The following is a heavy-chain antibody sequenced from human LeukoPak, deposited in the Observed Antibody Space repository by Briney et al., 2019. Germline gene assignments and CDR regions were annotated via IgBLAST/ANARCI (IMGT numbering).Heavy chain of an antibody. CDR1: GFSFSSYG. CDR2: ISGGGGST. Sequence: GGSLRLSCAASGFSFSSYGMTWVRQAPGKGLEWVSSISGGGGSTNSADSVEGRFTISRDNSKNTLYLQMNSLRAEDTAVYYCAKSSYYDSSGYYREYYFDHWGQGTLVTVSS. CDR3: AKSSYYDSSGYYREYYFDH. V-gene: IGHV3-23*01. D-gene: IGHD3-22*01. J-gene: IGHJ4*02.